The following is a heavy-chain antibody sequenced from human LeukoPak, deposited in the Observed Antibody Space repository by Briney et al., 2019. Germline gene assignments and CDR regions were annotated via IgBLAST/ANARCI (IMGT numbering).Heavy chain of an antibody. Sequence: PSETLSLTCTVSGGSISSYYWSWIRQPPGKGLEWIGYFYYSGSTNYNPSLKSRVTISVDTSKNQFSLKLSSVTAADTAVYYWARVKPLTSRGGNWFDPWGQGTLVTVSS. CDR2: FYYSGST. D-gene: IGHD2-2*01. CDR3: ARVKPLTSRGGNWFDP. J-gene: IGHJ5*02. V-gene: IGHV4-59*01. CDR1: GGSISSYY.